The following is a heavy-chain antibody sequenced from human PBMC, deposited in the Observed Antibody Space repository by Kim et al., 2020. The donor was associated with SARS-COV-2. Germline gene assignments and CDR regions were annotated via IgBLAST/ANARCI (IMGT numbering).Heavy chain of an antibody. V-gene: IGHV4-39*01. Sequence: SETLSLTCTVSGGSISSSSYYWGWIRQPPGKGLEWIGSIYYSGSTYYNPSLKSRVTISVDTSKNQFSLKLSSVTAADTAVYYCARPKGGSYFGYWGQGT. D-gene: IGHD1-26*01. CDR1: GGSISSSSYY. J-gene: IGHJ4*02. CDR2: IYYSGST. CDR3: ARPKGGSYFGY.